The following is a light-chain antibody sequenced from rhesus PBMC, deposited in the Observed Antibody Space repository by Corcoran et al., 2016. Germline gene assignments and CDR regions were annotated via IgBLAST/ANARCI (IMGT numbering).Light chain of an antibody. V-gene: IGKV1-69*01. Sequence: DIQMTQSPSSLSASVGDRVTITCRASQGIANWLAWYPQKPGKAPKLLIYRASNLETGVPSRFSGSGSGTDVTLTISSLQPEDFATYYCQQHDNSPYSFGPGTKLEIK. J-gene: IGKJ2*01. CDR2: RAS. CDR3: QQHDNSPYS. CDR1: QGIANW.